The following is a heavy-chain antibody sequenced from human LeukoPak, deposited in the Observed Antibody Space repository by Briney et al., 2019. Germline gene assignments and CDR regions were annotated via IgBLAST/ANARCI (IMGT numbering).Heavy chain of an antibody. V-gene: IGHV3-21*04. CDR1: GFTFSSYS. Sequence: GGSLRLSCAASGFTFSSYSMNWVRQAPGKGLEWVSSISSSSSYIYYADSVKGRFTISRDNSKNTLYLQMNSLRAEDTAVYYCASSSGSYWVDAFDIWGQGTIVTVSS. J-gene: IGHJ3*02. CDR2: ISSSSSYI. CDR3: ASSSGSYWVDAFDI. D-gene: IGHD1-26*01.